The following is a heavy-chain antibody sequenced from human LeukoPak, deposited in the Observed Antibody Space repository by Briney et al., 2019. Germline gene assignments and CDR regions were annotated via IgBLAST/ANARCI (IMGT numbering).Heavy chain of an antibody. D-gene: IGHD6-19*01. V-gene: IGHV4-4*07. CDR3: ARRVAGPNDAFDV. Sequence: SETLSLTCTVSGGSTSSYYWTWIRQPAGNGLEWIGRIYSTVSTDYNPSLKSRVTMSVDTSQNQFSLNMSSVTAADTAVYYCARRVAGPNDAFDVWGQGTMVTVSS. J-gene: IGHJ3*01. CDR2: IYSTVST. CDR1: GGSTSSYY.